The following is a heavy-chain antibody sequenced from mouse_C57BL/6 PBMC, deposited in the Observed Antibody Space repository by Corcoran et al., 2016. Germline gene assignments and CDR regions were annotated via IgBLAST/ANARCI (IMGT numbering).Heavy chain of an antibody. J-gene: IGHJ1*03. CDR3: ARERSRGTAFDV. CDR2: INPNNGGT. V-gene: IGHV1-18*01. D-gene: IGHD1-1*01. CDR1: GYTFTDYN. Sequence: EVQLQQSGPELVKPGASVKIPCKASGYTFTDYNMDWVKQSHGKSLEWIGDINPNNGGTIYNQKFKGKATLTVDKSSSTAYMELRSLTSEDTAVYYCARERSRGTAFDVWGTGTTVTVSS.